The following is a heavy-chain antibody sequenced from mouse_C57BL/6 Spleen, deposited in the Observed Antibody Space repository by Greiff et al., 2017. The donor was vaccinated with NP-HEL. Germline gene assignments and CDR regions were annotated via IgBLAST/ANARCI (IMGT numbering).Heavy chain of an antibody. CDR3: ARWGGSSSVWAMDY. D-gene: IGHD1-1*01. V-gene: IGHV1-39*01. CDR1: GYSFTDYN. CDR2: INPNYGTT. Sequence: EVQLQQSGPELVKPGASVKISCKASGYSFTDYNMNWVKQSNGKSLEWIGVINPNYGTTSYNQKFKGKATLTVDQSSSTAYMQLNSLTSEDSALYYCARWGGSSSVWAMDYWGQGTSVTVSS. J-gene: IGHJ4*01.